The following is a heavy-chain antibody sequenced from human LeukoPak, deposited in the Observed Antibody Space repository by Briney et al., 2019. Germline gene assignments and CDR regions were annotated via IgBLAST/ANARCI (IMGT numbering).Heavy chain of an antibody. Sequence: PSETLSLTCTVSGGSISSSSYYWGWIRQPPGKGLEWIGSIYYSGSTYYDPSLKSRVTISVDTSKNQFSLKLSSVTAADTAVYYCARGLSYLTYYYDSSGYKDAFDIWGQGTMVTVSS. D-gene: IGHD3-22*01. CDR2: IYYSGST. CDR1: GGSISSSSYY. V-gene: IGHV4-39*07. J-gene: IGHJ3*02. CDR3: ARGLSYLTYYYDSSGYKDAFDI.